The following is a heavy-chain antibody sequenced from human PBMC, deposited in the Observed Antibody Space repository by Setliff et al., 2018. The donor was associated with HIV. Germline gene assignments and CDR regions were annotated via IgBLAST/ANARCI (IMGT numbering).Heavy chain of an antibody. CDR3: AREAAHCSGDTCQFTFDS. CDR2: IYTSGST. V-gene: IGHV4-61*02. Sequence: TLSLTCTVSGGSLSSGSYYWSWIRQPTGKALEWIGRIYTSGSTNYNPSLESRVSISLDTSKNQFSLKLTSVTAADTAVYYCAREAAHCSGDTCQFTFDSWGQGTLVTVSS. CDR1: GGSLSSGSYY. D-gene: IGHD2-15*01. J-gene: IGHJ4*02.